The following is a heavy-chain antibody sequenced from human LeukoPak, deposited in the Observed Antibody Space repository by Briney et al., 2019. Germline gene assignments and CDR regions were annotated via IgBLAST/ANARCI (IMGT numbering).Heavy chain of an antibody. CDR2: IRGSGGTT. D-gene: IGHD6-13*01. CDR1: GFTFSSYA. J-gene: IGHJ4*02. CDR3: AKGPKQQLVGSRGHYFDY. Sequence: GGSLRLSCAASGFTFSSYAMTWVRQAPGKGLEWVSGIRGSGGTTNYADSVKGRFTISRDNSKNTLFLQMNSLRVEDTAVYYCAKGPKQQLVGSRGHYFDYWGQGTLVTVSS. V-gene: IGHV3-23*01.